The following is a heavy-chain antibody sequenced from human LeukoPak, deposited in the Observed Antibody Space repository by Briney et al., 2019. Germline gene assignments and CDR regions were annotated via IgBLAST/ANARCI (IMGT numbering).Heavy chain of an antibody. CDR1: GFTFSSYG. J-gene: IGHJ6*03. Sequence: GGSLRLSCAASGFTFSSYGMTWVRQAPGKGLEWVSYISSSGSTIYYADSVKGRFTISRDNAKNSLYLQMNSLRAEDTAVYYCARECGFYYYYYMDVWGKGTTVTISS. CDR3: ARECGFYYYYYMDV. V-gene: IGHV3-48*04. CDR2: ISSSGSTI.